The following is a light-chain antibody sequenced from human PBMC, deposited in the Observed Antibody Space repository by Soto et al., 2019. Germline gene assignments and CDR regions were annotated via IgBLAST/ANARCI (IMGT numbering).Light chain of an antibody. CDR2: GTN. Sequence: QTVVTQEPSLTVSPGGTVTLTCASSTGPVTSGYYPNWLQQKPGQPPRALIYGTNNKHSWTPARFSGSLLGGKAALTLSGVQPEDEADYYCLLYYTGAVPWVFGGGTKVTVL. CDR1: TGPVTSGYY. CDR3: LLYYTGAVPWV. V-gene: IGLV7-43*01. J-gene: IGLJ3*02.